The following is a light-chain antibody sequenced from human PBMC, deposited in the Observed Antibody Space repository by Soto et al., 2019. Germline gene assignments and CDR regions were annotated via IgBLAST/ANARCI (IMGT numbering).Light chain of an antibody. CDR3: QQYKTFWT. J-gene: IGKJ1*01. Sequence: DIQMTQSPSTLSASVGDRVTITCRASQSISSRLAWFQQKPERXPXXLIYDASSLESGVPSRFSGSGSGTEFTLTISSMQPDDFATYYCQQYKTFWTFGQGTKVDIK. CDR2: DAS. CDR1: QSISSR. V-gene: IGKV1-5*01.